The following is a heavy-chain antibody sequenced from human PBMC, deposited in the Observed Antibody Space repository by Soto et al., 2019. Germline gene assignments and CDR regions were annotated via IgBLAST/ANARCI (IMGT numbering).Heavy chain of an antibody. D-gene: IGHD5-18*01. Sequence: GGYLRLSCAASGFTFSSYGMHWVRQAPGKGLEWVAVISYDGSNKYYADSVKGRFTISRDNSKNTLYLQMNRLRAEDTAVYFFAKEMSRSHSPRYGYWGQGTLGTVSS. CDR2: ISYDGSNK. CDR3: AKEMSRSHSPRYGY. J-gene: IGHJ4*02. V-gene: IGHV3-30*18. CDR1: GFTFSSYG.